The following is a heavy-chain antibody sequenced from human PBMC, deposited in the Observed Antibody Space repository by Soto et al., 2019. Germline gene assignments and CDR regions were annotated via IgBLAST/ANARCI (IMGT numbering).Heavy chain of an antibody. CDR2: IYHSGNT. D-gene: IGHD2-2*01. Sequence: PSETLSLTCAVSGGSISSSVWWTWVRQPPGKGLEWLGEIYHSGNTNYNPSLKSRVTISLDQSKNHFSLTLTSVTAADTAVYYCARAVYCSDTSCFLNSWGQGTLVTVS. CDR1: GGSISSSVW. J-gene: IGHJ4*02. CDR3: ARAVYCSDTSCFLNS. V-gene: IGHV4-4*02.